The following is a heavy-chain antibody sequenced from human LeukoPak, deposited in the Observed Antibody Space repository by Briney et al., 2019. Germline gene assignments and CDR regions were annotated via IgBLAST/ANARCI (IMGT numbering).Heavy chain of an antibody. V-gene: IGHV4-38-2*02. CDR3: ARDRGPFRGV. J-gene: IGHJ6*04. Sequence: SSETLSLTCTVSGYSINNGYYWGWIRQPPGKGLEWIGSIYHSGSTYYKPSLKSRVTISVDTSKNQFSLKLSSVTAADTAVYYCARDRGPFRGVWGKGTTVIISS. CDR2: IYHSGST. D-gene: IGHD3-10*01. CDR1: GYSINNGYY.